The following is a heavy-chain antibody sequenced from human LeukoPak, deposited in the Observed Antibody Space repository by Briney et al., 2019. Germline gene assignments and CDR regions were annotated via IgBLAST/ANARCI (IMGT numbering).Heavy chain of an antibody. D-gene: IGHD2-21*01. CDR1: GFTFSSYG. J-gene: IGHJ6*02. CDR3: ARDRAGVYYYYGMDV. CDR2: IWYDGSNK. Sequence: PGRSLRLSCAASGFTFSSYGMHWVRQAPGKGLEWVAVIWYDGSNKYYADSVKGRFTISRDNSKNTLHLQMNSLRAEDTAVYYCARDRAGVYYYYGMDVWGQGTTVTVSS. V-gene: IGHV3-33*01.